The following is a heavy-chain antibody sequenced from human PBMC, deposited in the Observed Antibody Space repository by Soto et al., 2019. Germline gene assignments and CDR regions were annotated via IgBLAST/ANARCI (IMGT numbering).Heavy chain of an antibody. CDR2: ISANGANT. Sequence: PGGSLRLSCAASGFTFNNFAMIWVRQAPGKGLQWVSAISANGANTFYADSVKGRFTISRDNAKNMLYLQMNSLRAEDTAVYYCARADSGYAHGYYYYGMDVWGQGTTVTVSS. J-gene: IGHJ6*02. CDR3: ARADSGYAHGYYYYGMDV. D-gene: IGHD5-12*01. V-gene: IGHV3-23*01. CDR1: GFTFNNFA.